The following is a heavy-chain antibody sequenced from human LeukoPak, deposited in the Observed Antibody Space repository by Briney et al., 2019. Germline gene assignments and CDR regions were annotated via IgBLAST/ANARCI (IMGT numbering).Heavy chain of an antibody. CDR2: VHLDGRT. D-gene: IGHD6-25*01. Sequence: SETLSLTCGVSGGSVSSTNWWTWIRQPPGKGLEWIGEVHLDGRTNFNPSLRSRLTMSVDLSENHVSLKLTSVTAADTSVYYCAREGGFYRPLDYSGQGTLVTVSS. J-gene: IGHJ4*02. V-gene: IGHV4-4*02. CDR1: GGSVSSTNW. CDR3: AREGGFYRPLDY.